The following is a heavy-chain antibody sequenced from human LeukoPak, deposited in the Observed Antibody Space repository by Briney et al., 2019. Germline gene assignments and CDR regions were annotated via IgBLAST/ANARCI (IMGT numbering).Heavy chain of an antibody. D-gene: IGHD7-27*01. V-gene: IGHV4-59*01. CDR2: IYYSGTT. CDR1: GDSISNYY. Sequence: SETLSFTCTVSGDSISNYYWSWIRQPPGEGLEWIGCIYYSGTTKYNPSLKSRVTISVDTSKNQFSLHLSSVTAADTAVYYCARTGDRTGYYYYYMDVWGKGTTVTVSS. CDR3: ARTGDRTGYYYYYMDV. J-gene: IGHJ6*03.